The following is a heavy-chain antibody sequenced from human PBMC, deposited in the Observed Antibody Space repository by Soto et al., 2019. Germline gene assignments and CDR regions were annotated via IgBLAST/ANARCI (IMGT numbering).Heavy chain of an antibody. V-gene: IGHV1-69*01. CDR2: IIPIFGTA. Sequence: QVQLVQSGAEVKKPGSSVKVSCKASGGTFSSYAISWVRQAPGQGLEWMGGIIPIFGTANYAQKFQGRVTITADESTITAYMELSSLRSEDTAVYYCARDCVVVPAARSYYYYGMDVWGQGTTVTVSS. CDR3: ARDCVVVPAARSYYYYGMDV. J-gene: IGHJ6*02. CDR1: GGTFSSYA. D-gene: IGHD2-2*01.